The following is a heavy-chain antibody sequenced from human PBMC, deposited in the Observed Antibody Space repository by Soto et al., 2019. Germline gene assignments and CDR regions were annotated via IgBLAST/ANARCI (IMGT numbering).Heavy chain of an antibody. D-gene: IGHD3-3*01. CDR1: GFTFSSYA. CDR2: ISGSGGST. J-gene: IGHJ4*02. V-gene: IGHV3-23*01. Sequence: PGGSLRLSCAASGFTFSSYAMSWVRQAPGKGLEWVSAISGSGGSTYYADSVKGRFTISRDNSKNTLYLQMNSLRAEDTAVYYCAKQVGTIFGVVIRYFDYWGQGTLVTVSS. CDR3: AKQVGTIFGVVIRYFDY.